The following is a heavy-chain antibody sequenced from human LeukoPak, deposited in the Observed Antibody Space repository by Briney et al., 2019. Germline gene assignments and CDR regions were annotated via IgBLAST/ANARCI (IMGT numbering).Heavy chain of an antibody. D-gene: IGHD1-26*01. CDR3: ARDWSSGSYPDAFDM. Sequence: GGSLRLFCAASGFTFSSYGMHWVRQAPGKGLEWVAVIWYDGSNKYYADSVKGRFSISRDNSKNTLYVQMNSLRAEDTAVYYCARDWSSGSYPDAFDMWGQGTMVTVSS. V-gene: IGHV3-33*01. CDR2: IWYDGSNK. CDR1: GFTFSSYG. J-gene: IGHJ3*02.